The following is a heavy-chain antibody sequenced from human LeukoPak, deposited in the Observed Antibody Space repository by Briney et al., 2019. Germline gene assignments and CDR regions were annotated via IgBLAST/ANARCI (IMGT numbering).Heavy chain of an antibody. J-gene: IGHJ6*02. Sequence: GGSLRLSCAASGFTFSSYSMNWVRQAPGKGLEWVSSISSSSSYIYYADSVKGRFTISRDNAKNSLYLQMNSLRAEDTAVYYCARDLPRITIFGVVIRSGMDVWGQGTTVTVSS. V-gene: IGHV3-21*01. CDR2: ISSSSSYI. CDR3: ARDLPRITIFGVVIRSGMDV. D-gene: IGHD3-3*01. CDR1: GFTFSSYS.